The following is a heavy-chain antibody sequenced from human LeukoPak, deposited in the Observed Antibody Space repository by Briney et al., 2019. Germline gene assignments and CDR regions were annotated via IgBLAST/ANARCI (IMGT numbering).Heavy chain of an antibody. J-gene: IGHJ4*02. CDR2: IHYSGST. CDR3: ARVLGDSYCSSVSCYYFDY. V-gene: IGHV4-59*12. Sequence: SETLSLTCTVSGGSISSYYWSWIRQPPGKGLEWIGYIHYSGSTNYRPSLMSRVTISVNTSKNQFSLKLSSVTAADTAVYYCARVLGDSYCSSVSCYYFDYWGQGTLVTVSS. D-gene: IGHD2-2*01. CDR1: GGSISSYY.